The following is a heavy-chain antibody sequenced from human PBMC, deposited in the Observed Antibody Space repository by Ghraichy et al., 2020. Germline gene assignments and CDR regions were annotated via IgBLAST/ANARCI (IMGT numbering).Heavy chain of an antibody. Sequence: GGSLRLSCAASGFTFSSYAMSWVRQAPGKGLEWVSAISGSGGSTYYADSVKGRFTISRDNSKNTLYLQMNSLRAEDTAVYYCANDWSITMFRGVIRHYGMDVWGQGSTVTVS. V-gene: IGHV3-23*01. CDR2: ISGSGGST. D-gene: IGHD3-10*01. CDR1: GFTFSSYA. J-gene: IGHJ6*02. CDR3: ANDWSITMFRGVIRHYGMDV.